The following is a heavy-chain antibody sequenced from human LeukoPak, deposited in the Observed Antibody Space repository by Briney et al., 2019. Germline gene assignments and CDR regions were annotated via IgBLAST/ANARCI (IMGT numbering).Heavy chain of an antibody. CDR1: GFTFSSYW. D-gene: IGHD1-1*01. V-gene: IGHV3-7*03. CDR3: ARTTNY. CDR2: IKQDGSEK. Sequence: GGSLRLSCEASGFTFSSYWMSWVRQAPGKGLEWVANIKQDGSEKYYVDSVKGRFTISRDNAKNSLYLQVNSLRAEDTAVYYCARTTNYWGQGTLVTVSS. J-gene: IGHJ4*02.